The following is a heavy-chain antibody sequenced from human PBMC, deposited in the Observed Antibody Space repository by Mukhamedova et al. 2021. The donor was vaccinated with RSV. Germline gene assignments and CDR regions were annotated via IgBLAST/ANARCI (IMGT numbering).Heavy chain of an antibody. D-gene: IGHD3-3*02. CDR2: LKYDGSST. CDR3: ARGTTSIGILSWFDL. V-gene: IGHV3-74*03. J-gene: IGHJ5*02. Sequence: GRQVPGKGLVWVARLKYDGSSTTYADSVRGRFTLSRDNAKNTLYLQMNSLRAEDTAAYYCARGTTSIGILSWFDLWGSGTLVTVSS.